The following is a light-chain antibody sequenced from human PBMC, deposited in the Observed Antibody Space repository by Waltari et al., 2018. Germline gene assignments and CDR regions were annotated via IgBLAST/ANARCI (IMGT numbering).Light chain of an antibody. CDR2: RAS. Sequence: DIQMTQSPSTLSASIGDTITITCRASKSISSWLAWYQEKPGKAPKVLIVRASNLEDGVPSRFRGGGSGKKFTLIISSLRPDDFATYYCQQNDSFPLTFGGGTRVEIK. J-gene: IGKJ4*01. CDR1: KSISSW. CDR3: QQNDSFPLT. V-gene: IGKV1-5*03.